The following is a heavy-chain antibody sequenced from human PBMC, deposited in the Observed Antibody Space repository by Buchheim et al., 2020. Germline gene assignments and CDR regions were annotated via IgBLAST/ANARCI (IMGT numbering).Heavy chain of an antibody. D-gene: IGHD5-24*01. CDR3: AKAVEMATVFSIFGDC. J-gene: IGHJ4*02. CDR1: GFTFSRYA. CDR2: ISYDGSNE. Sequence: QVQLVESGGGVVQPGRSLRLSCAASGFTFSRYAMHWVRQAPGKGLEWVAVISYDGSNEHYADSVKGRFSISRDNARNTVYLEMNSLRAEDTAVYYCAKAVEMATVFSIFGDCWGQGAL. V-gene: IGHV3-30-3*01.